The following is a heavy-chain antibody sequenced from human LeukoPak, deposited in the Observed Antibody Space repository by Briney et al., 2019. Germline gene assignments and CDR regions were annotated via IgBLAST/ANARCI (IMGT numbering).Heavy chain of an antibody. Sequence: PGGSLRLSCAASGFTFTGHTMTWLRQAPGKGLEWVSIIGGRDDRTYYADSVKGRFTISRDNSKGILYLHMSSLRAEDTAVYYCAKDPNPHYDFWSGYKWGQGTLVTVSS. J-gene: IGHJ4*02. D-gene: IGHD3-3*01. CDR3: AKDPNPHYDFWSGYK. CDR2: IGGRDDRT. CDR1: GFTFTGHT. V-gene: IGHV3-23*01.